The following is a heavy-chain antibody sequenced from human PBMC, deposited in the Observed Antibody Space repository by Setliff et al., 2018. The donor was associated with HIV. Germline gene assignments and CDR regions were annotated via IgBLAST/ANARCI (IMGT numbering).Heavy chain of an antibody. CDR1: GFTFSSYA. D-gene: IGHD1-7*01. V-gene: IGHV3-23*01. Sequence: PGGSLRLSCVVSGFTFSSYAMGWVRQAPGKGLEWVSIISGSGDGTYYADSVKGRFTIARDNSKNTMYLQMKSLRADDTAAYYCAKDPSSWELRATYFDYWGQGTRVTVS. J-gene: IGHJ4*02. CDR3: AKDPSSWELRATYFDY. CDR2: ISGSGDGT.